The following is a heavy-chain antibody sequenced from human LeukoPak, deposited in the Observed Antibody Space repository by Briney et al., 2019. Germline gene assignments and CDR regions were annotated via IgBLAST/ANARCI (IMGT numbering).Heavy chain of an antibody. Sequence: SQTLSLTCAIPGDSVSSNSAAWNWIRQSPSRGLEWLGRTYYRSKRYNDYAVSVKSRLTNNPDTSQNQFSLQLNSVTPEDTAVYYCARDPTTASLAFDIWGQGTMVTVPS. D-gene: IGHD1-1*01. CDR1: GDSVSSNSAA. CDR2: TYYRSKRYN. V-gene: IGHV6-1*01. J-gene: IGHJ3*02. CDR3: ARDPTTASLAFDI.